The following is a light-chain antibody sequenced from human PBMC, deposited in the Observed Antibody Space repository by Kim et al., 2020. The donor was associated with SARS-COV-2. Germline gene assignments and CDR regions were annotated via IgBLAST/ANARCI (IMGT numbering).Light chain of an antibody. J-gene: IGKJ4*01. CDR3: QQYGGSPLT. CDR2: GAS. Sequence: SQGERATLSCRASQSVSNNYLAWYQQKPGQPPRLRIYGASSRATGVPDRFSGSGSGTDYTLTISRLEPEDFVIYYCQQYGGSPLTFGGGTKVDIK. CDR1: QSVSNNY. V-gene: IGKV3-20*01.